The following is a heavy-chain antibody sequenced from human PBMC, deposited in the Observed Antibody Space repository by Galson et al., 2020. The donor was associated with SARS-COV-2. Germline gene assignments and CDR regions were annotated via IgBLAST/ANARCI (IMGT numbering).Heavy chain of an antibody. V-gene: IGHV3-7*03. Sequence: GGSLRLSCATSEFTLRPYWMSWVRQAPGKGLEWVANIRQDGNEKYYVDSVKGRFTISRDDAKNSLYLEMNSLRVEDTAVYYCARDQYNFWGRFDLWGQGTLVAVSS. J-gene: IGHJ5*02. D-gene: IGHD3-16*01. CDR3: ARDQYNFWGRFDL. CDR2: IRQDGNEK. CDR1: EFTLRPYW.